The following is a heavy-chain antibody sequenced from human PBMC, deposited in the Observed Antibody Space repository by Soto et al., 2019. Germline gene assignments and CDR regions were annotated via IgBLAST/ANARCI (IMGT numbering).Heavy chain of an antibody. CDR1: GGSISSSSYY. D-gene: IGHD6-13*01. CDR2: IYYSGST. CDR3: ARLSSSSWYRPGYYYGMDV. V-gene: IGHV4-39*01. J-gene: IGHJ6*02. Sequence: QLQLQESGPGLVKPSETLSLTCTVSGGSISSSSYYWGWIRQPPGKGLEWIGSIYYSGSTYYNPSLKSRVTISVNTSKNQFSLKLSSVTAADTAVYYCARLSSSSWYRPGYYYGMDVWGQGTTVTVSS.